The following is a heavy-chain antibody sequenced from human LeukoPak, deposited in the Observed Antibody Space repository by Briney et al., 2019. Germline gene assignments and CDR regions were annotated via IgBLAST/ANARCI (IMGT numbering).Heavy chain of an antibody. D-gene: IGHD4-17*01. V-gene: IGHV3-23*01. J-gene: IGHJ4*02. Sequence: AGGSLRLSCAASGFTFSNYAMSWVRQAPGKGLEWVSSISDSGGSTYYADSVKGRFTISRDNSKNTLYLQMNSLRAEDTAVYYCAKAHDYGDLYYFDYWGQGTLVTVSS. CDR3: AKAHDYGDLYYFDY. CDR2: ISDSGGST. CDR1: GFTFSNYA.